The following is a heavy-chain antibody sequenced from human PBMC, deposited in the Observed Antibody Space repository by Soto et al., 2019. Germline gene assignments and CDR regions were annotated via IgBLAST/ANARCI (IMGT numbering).Heavy chain of an antibody. Sequence: ESGGGFVQPGRSLRLSCAGSGFIFDDFALHWVRQAPGKGLEWVSGISWNSDSIDYADAVKGRFTISRDNAKNSLYLQMNSLRVEDTALYYCTKVGGLYDFWSGPLHFDLWGQGTLVTVSS. V-gene: IGHV3-9*01. J-gene: IGHJ4*02. D-gene: IGHD3-3*01. CDR2: ISWNSDSI. CDR1: GFIFDDFA. CDR3: TKVGGLYDFWSGPLHFDL.